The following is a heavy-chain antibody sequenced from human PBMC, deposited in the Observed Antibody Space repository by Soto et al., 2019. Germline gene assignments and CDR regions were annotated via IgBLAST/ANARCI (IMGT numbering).Heavy chain of an antibody. CDR3: ARDPGTGYYDSSGYYYD. J-gene: IGHJ4*02. D-gene: IGHD3-22*01. Sequence: EVQLVESGGGLVQPGGSLRLSCAASGFTLSSYWMHWVRQAAGMGLVWVSRINSDGSSTSYADSVKGRFTISRDNAKNTLYLQMNSLRAEDTAVYYCARDPGTGYYDSSGYYYDWGQGTLVTVSS. CDR2: INSDGSST. CDR1: GFTLSSYW. V-gene: IGHV3-74*01.